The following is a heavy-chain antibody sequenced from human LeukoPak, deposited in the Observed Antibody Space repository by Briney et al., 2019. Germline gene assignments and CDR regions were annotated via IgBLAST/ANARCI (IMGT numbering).Heavy chain of an antibody. CDR3: ARAYSYGKGGYYFDY. V-gene: IGHV1-46*01. D-gene: IGHD5-18*01. J-gene: IGHJ4*02. Sequence: ASVKVSCKASGYTFTSYYMHWVRQAPGQGLEWMGIINPSGGSTSYAQKFQGRVTMTRDMSTSTVYMELSSLRSKDTAVYYCARAYSYGKGGYYFDYRGQGTLVTVSS. CDR2: INPSGGST. CDR1: GYTFTSYY.